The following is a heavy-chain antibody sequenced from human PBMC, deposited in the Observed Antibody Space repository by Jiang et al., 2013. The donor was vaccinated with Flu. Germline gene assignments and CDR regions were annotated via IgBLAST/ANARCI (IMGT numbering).Heavy chain of an antibody. CDR2: IYYTGNA. CDR1: SISTSSYY. CDR3: ARDRNYFDSRGYSDY. J-gene: IGHJ4*02. D-gene: IGHD3-22*01. V-gene: IGHV4-39*07. Sequence: SISTSSYYWGVDPPAPTGRGVQWIGSIYYTGNAYYNPSLKSRVTMSVDTSKNQFSLNLSSVAAADTAVYYCARDRNYFDSRGYSDYWGQGTLVAVSS.